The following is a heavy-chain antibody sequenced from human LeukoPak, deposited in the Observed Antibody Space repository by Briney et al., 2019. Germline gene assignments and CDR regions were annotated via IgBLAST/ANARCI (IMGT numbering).Heavy chain of an antibody. Sequence: SETLSLTCTVSGYSISSGYYWSWIRQPPGKGLEWIGEINHSGSTNYNPSLKSRVTISVDTSKNQFSLKLSSVTAADTAVYYCARQGYSSSWYSFDYWGQGTLVTVSS. CDR1: GYSISSGYY. V-gene: IGHV4-38-2*02. J-gene: IGHJ4*02. CDR2: INHSGST. D-gene: IGHD6-13*01. CDR3: ARQGYSSSWYSFDY.